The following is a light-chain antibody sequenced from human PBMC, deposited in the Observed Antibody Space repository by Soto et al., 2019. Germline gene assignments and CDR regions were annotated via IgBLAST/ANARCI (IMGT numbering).Light chain of an antibody. Sequence: QSLLTHPPSLSGAPGQRVTISCTGSSSNIGAGYDVHWYQQLPGTAPKLLIYGNSNRPSGVPDRFSGSKSGTSASLAITGLQAEDEADYYCQSYDSSLSDVFGTGTKVTVL. V-gene: IGLV1-40*01. CDR2: GNS. CDR3: QSYDSSLSDV. J-gene: IGLJ1*01. CDR1: SSNIGAGYD.